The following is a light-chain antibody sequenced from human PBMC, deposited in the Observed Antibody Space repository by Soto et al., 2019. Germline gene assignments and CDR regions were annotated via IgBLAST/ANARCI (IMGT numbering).Light chain of an antibody. Sequence: EIVLTQSPGTLSFSPGERATLSCKTSQTSGSNFLAWYQHKPGRAPRLLIYASSNRATGIPDRFSGSGSATDFTLTISSLEPEDFAVYYCQQRCDWPLTFGGGTKV. CDR2: ASS. CDR3: QQRCDWPLT. J-gene: IGKJ4*01. V-gene: IGKV3D-20*02. CDR1: QTSGSNF.